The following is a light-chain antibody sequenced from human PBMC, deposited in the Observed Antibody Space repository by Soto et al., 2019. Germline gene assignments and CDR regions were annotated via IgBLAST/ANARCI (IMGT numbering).Light chain of an antibody. J-gene: IGKJ2*01. Sequence: IVMTPSPLSLPVTPGEPASISCRSSQSLLHSNGYNYLDWYLQKPGQSPQLLIYLGSNRASGVPDRCSGSGSGTDFTLKISRVEAEDVGVYYCMQALQTPPYTFGQGTKLEIK. CDR1: QSLLHSNGYNY. CDR3: MQALQTPPYT. V-gene: IGKV2-28*01. CDR2: LGS.